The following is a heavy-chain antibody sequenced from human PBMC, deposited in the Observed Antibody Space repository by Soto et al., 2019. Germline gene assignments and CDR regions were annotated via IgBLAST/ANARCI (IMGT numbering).Heavy chain of an antibody. Sequence: ASETLSLTCTVSGGSISSYYWSWIRQPPGKGLEWIGYIHHSGSTNYNPSLKSRVTISVDTTKNQISLKLSSLTAADTAVYYCARVRTYYDSSGYRRYYFDYWGQGTLVTVSS. CDR1: GGSISSYY. D-gene: IGHD3-22*01. CDR2: IHHSGST. J-gene: IGHJ4*02. V-gene: IGHV4-59*01. CDR3: ARVRTYYDSSGYRRYYFDY.